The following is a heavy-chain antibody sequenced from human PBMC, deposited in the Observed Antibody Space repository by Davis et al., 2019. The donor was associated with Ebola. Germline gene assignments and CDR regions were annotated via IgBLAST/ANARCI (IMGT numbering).Heavy chain of an antibody. J-gene: IGHJ4*02. CDR2: IFYTGSA. V-gene: IGHV4-59*11. CDR3: ATIHQIRDRDFFDC. D-gene: IGHD2-21*01. Sequence: PSETLSPTCTVSGVSISRHYWSWIRQPPGKRLEWIGSIFYTGSAYYNSSHASRATISVDTSKNQFSLKLTSVTAADTAVYYCATIHQIRDRDFFDCWGQGTLVTVSS. CDR1: GVSISRHY.